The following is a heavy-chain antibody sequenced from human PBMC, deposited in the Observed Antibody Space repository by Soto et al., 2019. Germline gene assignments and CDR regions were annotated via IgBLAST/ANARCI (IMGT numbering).Heavy chain of an antibody. CDR1: GYTFTSYG. CDR3: ARVTMVPGDAGY. V-gene: IGHV1-18*01. CDR2: ISAYNGNT. Sequence: ASVKVSCKASGYTFTSYGISWVRQAPGQGLEWMGWISAYNGNTNYAQKLQGRVTMTTDTSTSTSYMELRSLRSDDTAVYYCARVTMVPGDAGYWGQGTLVTVSS. D-gene: IGHD3-10*01. J-gene: IGHJ4*02.